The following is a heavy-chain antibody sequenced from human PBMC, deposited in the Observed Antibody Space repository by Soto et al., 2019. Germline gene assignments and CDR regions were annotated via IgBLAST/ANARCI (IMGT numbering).Heavy chain of an antibody. Sequence: SETLSLTCTVSGGSISSSSYYWGWIRQPPGKGLEWIGSIYYSGSTYYNPSLKSRVTISVDTSKNQFSLKLSSVTAADTAVYYCARLRMVRGVIDYWGQGTLVTVSS. J-gene: IGHJ4*02. V-gene: IGHV4-39*01. CDR3: ARLRMVRGVIDY. CDR2: IYYSGST. D-gene: IGHD3-10*01. CDR1: GGSISSSSYY.